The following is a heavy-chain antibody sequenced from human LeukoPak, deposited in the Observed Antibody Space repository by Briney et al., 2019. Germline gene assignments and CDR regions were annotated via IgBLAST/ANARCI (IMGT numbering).Heavy chain of an antibody. CDR2: MNPNSGNT. Sequence: ASVKVSCKASGYTFTSYDINWVRQATGQGLEWMGWMNPNSGNTGYAQKFQGRVTMTRNTSISTAYMELSSLRSEDTAVYYCARSPVGYCSSTSCRLGHNWFDPWGQGTLVTVSS. CDR1: GYTFTSYD. V-gene: IGHV1-8*01. J-gene: IGHJ5*02. CDR3: ARSPVGYCSSTSCRLGHNWFDP. D-gene: IGHD2-2*01.